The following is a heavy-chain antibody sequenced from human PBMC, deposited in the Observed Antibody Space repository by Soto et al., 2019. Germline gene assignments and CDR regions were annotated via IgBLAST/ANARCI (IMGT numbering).Heavy chain of an antibody. CDR2: IIPKLDIT. CDR3: ASTREDSTYFHHYGMDV. D-gene: IGHD3-22*01. CDR1: GDTFSSYT. Sequence: GASVKVSCKTSGDTFSSYTIAWVRQAPGQGLEWMGRIIPKLDITNYAQKFQGRVTITADKSTSTAYMEMSSLKSEDTALYYCASTREDSTYFHHYGMDVWGQGTTVTVSS. J-gene: IGHJ6*02. V-gene: IGHV1-69*02.